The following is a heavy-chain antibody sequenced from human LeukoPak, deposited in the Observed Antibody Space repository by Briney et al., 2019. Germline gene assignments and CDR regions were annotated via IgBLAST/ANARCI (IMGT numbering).Heavy chain of an antibody. CDR1: GGSINSGNYY. CDR2: VFATGST. Sequence: TRFLTCTVSGGSINSGNYYWTWIRQPAGKGLEWIGRVFATGSTSSSHNPSLSGRASISVDTSKNQFSLELNSVTAADSAVYFCARGIVSPRLCDYMDVWGKVLIVTVSS. D-gene: IGHD1-26*01. V-gene: IGHV4-61*02. J-gene: IGHJ6*03. CDR3: ARGIVSPRLCDYMDV.